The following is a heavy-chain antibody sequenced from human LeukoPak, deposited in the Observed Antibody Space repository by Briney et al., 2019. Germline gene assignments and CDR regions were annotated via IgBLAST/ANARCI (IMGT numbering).Heavy chain of an antibody. Sequence: GESLKISCAASGFTFNNYAMSWVRQAPGKGLEWVSVISGSGGGTYYADSVKGRFTISRDNSRNTLYLQMNSLRVEDTAVYYCAKTTGNIVGAYFDYWGQGTLVTVSS. CDR2: ISGSGGGT. CDR1: GFTFNNYA. CDR3: AKTTGNIVGAYFDY. D-gene: IGHD1-26*01. V-gene: IGHV3-23*01. J-gene: IGHJ4*02.